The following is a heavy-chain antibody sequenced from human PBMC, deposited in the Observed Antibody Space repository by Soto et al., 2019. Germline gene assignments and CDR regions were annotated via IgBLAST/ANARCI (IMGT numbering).Heavy chain of an antibody. J-gene: IGHJ4*02. CDR3: ARDASSSSGRYFEY. CDR2: TYYRSKWSN. CDR1: GDSVSSNSAA. D-gene: IGHD6-6*01. Sequence: QTLSLTCAISGDSVSSNSAAWNWIRQSPSRGLEWLGRTYYRSKWSNEYAVSVKSRITINPDTSKNQFSLQLNSVTPEDTAVYYCARDASSSSGRYFEYWGQGTLVTVSS. V-gene: IGHV6-1*01.